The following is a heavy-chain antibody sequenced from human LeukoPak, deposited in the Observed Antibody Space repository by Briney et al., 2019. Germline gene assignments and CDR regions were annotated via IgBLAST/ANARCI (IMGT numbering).Heavy chain of an antibody. V-gene: IGHV3-7*03. Sequence: PGGPLRLSCATSGFTFSSYWMTWVRQAPGKGLEWVANIKQDGNEKYYVDSVKGRFTISRDNAKNSLYLQMNSLRAEDTAVYYCARPLGKGQDYWGQGTLVTVSS. CDR1: GFTFSSYW. J-gene: IGHJ4*02. CDR2: IKQDGNEK. D-gene: IGHD7-27*01. CDR3: ARPLGKGQDY.